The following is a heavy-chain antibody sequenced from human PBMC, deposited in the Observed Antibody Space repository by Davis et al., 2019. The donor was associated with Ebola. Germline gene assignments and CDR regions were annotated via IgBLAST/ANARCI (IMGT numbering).Heavy chain of an antibody. CDR1: GFTFSNAW. CDR2: IKSKTDGATI. J-gene: IGHJ4*02. Sequence: PGGSLRLSCAASGFTFSNAWMNWVRQAPGKGLEWVGRIKSKTDGATIDYTAPVKGRFTISRDDSKNTLYLQMNSLKTEDTAVYYCTTEGMTPRGYWGQGTLVTVSS. CDR3: TTEGMTPRGY. V-gene: IGHV3-15*05.